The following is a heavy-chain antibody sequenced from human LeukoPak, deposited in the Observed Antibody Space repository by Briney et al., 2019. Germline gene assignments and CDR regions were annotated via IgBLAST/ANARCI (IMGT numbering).Heavy chain of an antibody. V-gene: IGHV3-74*01. CDR3: ARVYFDFWTGYLDWYFDL. J-gene: IGHJ2*01. CDR2: IDPDGTTT. CDR1: GFSLGPYW. D-gene: IGHD3-3*01. Sequence: GGSLRLSCAASGFSLGPYWMHWVRQAPGKGLVWVSRIDPDGTTTNYADSVKGRFTIPRDNAENTLYLQMNSLRVEDTAVYYCARVYFDFWTGYLDWYFDLWGRGTLVTVSS.